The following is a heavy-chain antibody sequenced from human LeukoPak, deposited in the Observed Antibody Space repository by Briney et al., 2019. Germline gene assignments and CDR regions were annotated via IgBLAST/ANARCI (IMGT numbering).Heavy chain of an antibody. CDR2: INPNSDGT. CDR1: GYTFTGYY. J-gene: IGHJ4*02. Sequence: ASVKVSCKASGYTFTGYYMHWVRQAPGQALEGLGWINPNSDGTNYAQKFPGRVTMTRDTSISTAYMELSRLRSDDSAVYYCARGPFWSGAYVDYWGQGTLVTVSS. V-gene: IGHV1-2*02. CDR3: ARGPFWSGAYVDY. D-gene: IGHD3-3*01.